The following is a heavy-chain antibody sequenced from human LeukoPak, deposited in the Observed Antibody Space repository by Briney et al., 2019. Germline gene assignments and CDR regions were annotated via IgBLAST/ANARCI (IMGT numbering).Heavy chain of an antibody. CDR3: ARARSAFDP. J-gene: IGHJ5*02. Sequence: PSETLSLTCTVSGGSISGNYWSWIQQSPGKGLEWIGYIYYSGSTSYNPSLKSRVTISVDTPKNQFSLKVNSVNAADTAVYYCARARSAFDPWGQGTLVTVSS. V-gene: IGHV4-59*01. CDR2: IYYSGST. D-gene: IGHD1-26*01. CDR1: GGSISGNY.